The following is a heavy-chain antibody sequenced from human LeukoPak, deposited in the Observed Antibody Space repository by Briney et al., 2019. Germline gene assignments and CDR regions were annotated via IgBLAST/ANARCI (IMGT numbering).Heavy chain of an antibody. CDR1: GDSVSSYSAA. D-gene: IGHD2-21*02. CDR2: TYYRSKWYN. CDR3: ARTTVVATAITKYDVLDI. Sequence: SQTLSLTCAISGDSVSSYSAAWNWITQSPSRGLEWLGRTYYRSKWYNDYAVSVKSRITINPDTSKNQFSLQLNSVTPEDTAVYYCARTTVVATAITKYDVLDIWGQGTMVTVSS. V-gene: IGHV6-1*01. J-gene: IGHJ3*02.